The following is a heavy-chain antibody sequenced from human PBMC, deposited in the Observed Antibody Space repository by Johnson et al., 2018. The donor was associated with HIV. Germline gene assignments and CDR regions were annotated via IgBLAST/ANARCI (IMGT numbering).Heavy chain of an antibody. Sequence: QVQLVESGGGLVKPGGSLRLSCAASGFTFSDYYMTWIRQAPGKGLEWVSYISSSGTTIYYADSVKGRFPISRDNATDSLYLQMNSLRAEDTAVYYWAREGYGGGWSGFNAFDIWGQGTMVTVSS. D-gene: IGHD6-19*01. CDR1: GFTFSDYY. CDR2: ISSSGTTI. CDR3: AREGYGGGWSGFNAFDI. J-gene: IGHJ3*02. V-gene: IGHV3-11*04.